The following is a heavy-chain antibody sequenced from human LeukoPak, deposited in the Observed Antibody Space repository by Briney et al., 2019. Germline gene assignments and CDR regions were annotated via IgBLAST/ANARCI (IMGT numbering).Heavy chain of an antibody. CDR3: ARDPYYYGSGSYYNRSYIYYYYGMDV. CDR2: INHSGST. Sequence: SETLSLTCAVYGGSFSGYYWSWIRQPPGKGLEWIGEINHSGSTNYNPSLKSRVTISVDTSKNQFSLKLSSVTAADTAVYYCARDPYYYGSGSYYNRSYIYYYYGMDVWGQGTTVTVSS. V-gene: IGHV4-34*01. CDR1: GGSFSGYY. D-gene: IGHD3-10*01. J-gene: IGHJ6*02.